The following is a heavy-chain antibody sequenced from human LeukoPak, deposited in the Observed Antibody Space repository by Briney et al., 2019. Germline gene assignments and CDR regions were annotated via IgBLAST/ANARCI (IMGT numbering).Heavy chain of an antibody. CDR2: INHSGST. D-gene: IGHD6-13*01. CDR1: GGSFSGYY. Sequence: SETLSLTCAVYGGSFSGYYWSWIRQPPGKGLEWIGEINHSGSTNYNPSLKSRATISGDTSKNQFSLNLRSVTAADTAVYYCARAGGIATAHLDLDHWGRGTLVTVSS. V-gene: IGHV4-34*01. J-gene: IGHJ4*02. CDR3: ARAGGIATAHLDLDH.